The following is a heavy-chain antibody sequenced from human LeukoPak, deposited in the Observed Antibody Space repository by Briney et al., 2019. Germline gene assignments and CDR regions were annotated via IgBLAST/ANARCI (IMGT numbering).Heavy chain of an antibody. CDR2: MNPNSGNT. V-gene: IGHV1-8*03. D-gene: IGHD2-2*02. CDR3: ARGIIGYCSSTSCYSYYYYYMDV. CDR1: GYTFTSYD. Sequence: GASVKVSCKASGYTFTSYDINWVRQATGQGLERMGWMNPNSGNTGYAQKFQGRVTITRNTSISTAYMELSSLRSEDTAVYYCARGIIGYCSSTSCYSYYYYYMDVWGKGTTVTVSS. J-gene: IGHJ6*03.